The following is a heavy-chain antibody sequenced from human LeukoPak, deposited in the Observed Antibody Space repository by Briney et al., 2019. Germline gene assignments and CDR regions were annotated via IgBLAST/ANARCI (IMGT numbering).Heavy chain of an antibody. CDR2: INHSGST. J-gene: IGHJ3*02. Sequence: SETLSLTCAVYGGSFSGYCWSWIRQPPGKGLEWIGEINHSGSTNYNPSLKSRVTISVDTSKNQFSLKLSSVTAADTAVYYCATSGSGYENDAFDIWGQGTMVTVSS. CDR1: GGSFSGYC. CDR3: ATSGSGYENDAFDI. D-gene: IGHD3-3*01. V-gene: IGHV4-34*01.